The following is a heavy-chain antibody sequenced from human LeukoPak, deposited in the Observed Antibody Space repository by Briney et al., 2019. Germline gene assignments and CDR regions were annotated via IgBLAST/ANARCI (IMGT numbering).Heavy chain of an antibody. Sequence: ASVKVSCKASGYSFTTYYMHWVRQAPGQGLEWMGMINPTGGRTTYSQRLQGRVTMTRDTSTSTVYMELTSLRSEDTAVYYCARTRTWGGSPDYWGQGTLVTVSS. CDR2: INPTGGRT. J-gene: IGHJ4*02. CDR1: GYSFTTYY. V-gene: IGHV1-46*04. CDR3: ARTRTWGGSPDY. D-gene: IGHD1-26*01.